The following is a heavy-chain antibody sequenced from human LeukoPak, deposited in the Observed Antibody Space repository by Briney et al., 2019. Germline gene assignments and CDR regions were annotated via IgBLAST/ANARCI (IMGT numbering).Heavy chain of an antibody. Sequence: GGSLRFSCAASGFTFSSYAMSWVRQAPGKGLEWVSAISGSGGSTHYADSVKGRFTISRDNSKNTLYLQMNSLRAEDTAVYYCAKPSFVSWWLPRFDYWGQGTLVTVSS. D-gene: IGHD2-8*02. CDR3: AKPSFVSWWLPRFDY. J-gene: IGHJ4*02. CDR2: ISGSGGST. V-gene: IGHV3-23*01. CDR1: GFTFSSYA.